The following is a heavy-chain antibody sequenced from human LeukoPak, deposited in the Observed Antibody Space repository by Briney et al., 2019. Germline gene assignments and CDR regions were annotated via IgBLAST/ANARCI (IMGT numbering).Heavy chain of an antibody. Sequence: GSLRLSCAASEFTFFTYWMSWVRQAPGKGLEWIGYIYYSGSTNYNPSLKSRVTISVDTSKNQFSLKLISVTAADTAVYYCARVSLGGPRRSFDYWGQGSLVTVSS. CDR1: EFTFFTYW. D-gene: IGHD3-16*01. CDR3: ARVSLGGPRRSFDY. CDR2: IYYSGST. J-gene: IGHJ4*02. V-gene: IGHV4-59*01.